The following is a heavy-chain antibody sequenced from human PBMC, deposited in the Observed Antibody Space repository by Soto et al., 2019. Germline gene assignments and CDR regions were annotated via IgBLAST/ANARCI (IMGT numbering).Heavy chain of an antibody. Sequence: ASVKVSCKASGYTFTSYGISWVRQAPGQGLEWMGWISAYNGNTNYAQKLQGRVTMTTDTSTSTAYMELRSLRSDDTAVSYCARVGPTYYDFWSGYYTRGGVGYFDYWGQGTLVTVSS. J-gene: IGHJ4*02. CDR2: ISAYNGNT. V-gene: IGHV1-18*01. D-gene: IGHD3-3*01. CDR3: ARVGPTYYDFWSGYYTRGGVGYFDY. CDR1: GYTFTSYG.